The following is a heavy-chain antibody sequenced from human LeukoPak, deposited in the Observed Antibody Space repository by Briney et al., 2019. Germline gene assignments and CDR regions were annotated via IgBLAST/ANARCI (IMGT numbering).Heavy chain of an antibody. CDR2: IYHSGST. CDR1: GGSISSGGYS. CDR3: ARAKSIGRMDV. J-gene: IGHJ6*02. V-gene: IGHV4-30-2*01. D-gene: IGHD3-22*01. Sequence: PSETLSLTCAVSGGSISSGGYSWSWIRQPPGKGLEWIGYIYHSGSTYYNPSLKSRVTISVDRSKNQFSLKLSSVTAADTAVYYCARAKSIGRMDVWGQGTTVTVSS.